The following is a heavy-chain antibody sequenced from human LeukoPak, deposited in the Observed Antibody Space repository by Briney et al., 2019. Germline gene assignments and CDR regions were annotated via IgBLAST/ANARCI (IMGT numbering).Heavy chain of an antibody. V-gene: IGHV3-11*01. D-gene: IGHD4-17*01. CDR3: ARDPPTVTTYQSDFDP. CDR2: ISSSGSTI. CDR1: GFTFSDYY. Sequence: GGSLRLSCAASGFTFSDYYMSWIRQAPGKGLEWVSYISSSGSTIYYADSVKGRFTISRDNAKNSLYLQMNSLRAEDTAVYYCARDPPTVTTYQSDFDPWGQGTLVTVSS. J-gene: IGHJ5*02.